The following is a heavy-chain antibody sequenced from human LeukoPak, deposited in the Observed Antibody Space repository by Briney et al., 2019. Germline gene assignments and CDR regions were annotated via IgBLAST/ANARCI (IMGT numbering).Heavy chain of an antibody. Sequence: GGSLRLSCAASGFTVSSNYMSWVRQAPGKGLEWVSVIYSGGSTYYADSVKGRFTISRDNSKNTLYLQMNSLRAEDTAVYYCARDLGHSGNFYFDYWGLGTLLTVSS. CDR3: ARDLGHSGNFYFDY. V-gene: IGHV3-66*01. CDR1: GFTVSSNY. CDR2: IYSGGST. J-gene: IGHJ4*02. D-gene: IGHD1-26*01.